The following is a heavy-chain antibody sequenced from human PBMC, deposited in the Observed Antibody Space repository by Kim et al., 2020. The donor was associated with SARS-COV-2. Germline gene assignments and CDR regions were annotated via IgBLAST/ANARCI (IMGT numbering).Heavy chain of an antibody. D-gene: IGHD3-22*01. J-gene: IGHJ4*02. CDR3: ASSYYYDSSGYYSYFDY. CDR2: IYYSGST. CDR1: GGSISSSSYY. Sequence: SETLSLTCTVSGGSISSSSYYWGWIRQPPGKGLEWIGSIYYSGSTYYNPSLKSRVTISVDTSKNQFSLKLSSVTAAYTAVYYCASSYYYDSSGYYSYFDYWGQGTLVTVSS. V-gene: IGHV4-39*07.